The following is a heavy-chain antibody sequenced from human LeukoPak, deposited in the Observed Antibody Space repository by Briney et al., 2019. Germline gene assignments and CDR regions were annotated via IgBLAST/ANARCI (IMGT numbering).Heavy chain of an antibody. D-gene: IGHD3-3*01. J-gene: IGHJ5*02. Sequence: GASVKVSCKASGYTFTSYYMHWVRQAPGQGLEWMGIINPSGGSTSYAQKFQGRVTMTRDTSTSTVYMELSGLRSEDTAVYYCARAGYDFWSGSSFDPWGQGTLVTVSS. CDR3: ARAGYDFWSGSSFDP. V-gene: IGHV1-46*03. CDR1: GYTFTSYY. CDR2: INPSGGST.